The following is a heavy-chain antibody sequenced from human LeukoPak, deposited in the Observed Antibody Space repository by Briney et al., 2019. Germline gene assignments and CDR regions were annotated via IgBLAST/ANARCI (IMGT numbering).Heavy chain of an antibody. V-gene: IGHV3-66*02. Sequence: GGSLRLSCAASGLTVSTKYMSCVRHAPGKGLEWVSLIYSDGSTYYANSVKGRITIYRDNSKNSLYLQMNSLRAEDTAVYYCATYYLEWLFGWAFDIWGQGTMVTVFS. CDR3: ATYYLEWLFGWAFDI. CDR2: IYSDGST. D-gene: IGHD3-3*01. CDR1: GLTVSTKY. J-gene: IGHJ3*02.